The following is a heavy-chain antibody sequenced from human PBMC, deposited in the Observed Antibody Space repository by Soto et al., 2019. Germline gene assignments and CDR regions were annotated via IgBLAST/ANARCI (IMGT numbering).Heavy chain of an antibody. CDR2: ISYDGSNK. CDR1: GFTFSSYG. J-gene: IGHJ4*02. Sequence: GGSLRLSCAASGFTFSSYGMHWVRQAPGKGLEWVAVISYDGSNKYYADSVKGRFTISRDNSKNTLYLQMNSLRAEDTAVYYCAKDPNVLRYFDWLFAAPDYWGQGTLVTVSS. V-gene: IGHV3-30*18. D-gene: IGHD3-9*01. CDR3: AKDPNVLRYFDWLFAAPDY.